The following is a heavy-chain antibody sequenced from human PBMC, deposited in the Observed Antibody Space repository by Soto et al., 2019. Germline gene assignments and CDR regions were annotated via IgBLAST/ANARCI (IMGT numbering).Heavy chain of an antibody. CDR1: GGTFSSYA. Sequence: QVQLVQSGAEVKKPGSSVKVSCKASGGTFSSYAISWVRQAPGQGLEWMGGIIPIFGTANYAQKFQGRVTITAEKSTSTAYMELSSLRSEDTAVYYCARGGYSSSWDQVDYWGQGTLVTVSS. CDR2: IIPIFGTA. CDR3: ARGGYSSSWDQVDY. D-gene: IGHD6-13*01. V-gene: IGHV1-69*06. J-gene: IGHJ4*02.